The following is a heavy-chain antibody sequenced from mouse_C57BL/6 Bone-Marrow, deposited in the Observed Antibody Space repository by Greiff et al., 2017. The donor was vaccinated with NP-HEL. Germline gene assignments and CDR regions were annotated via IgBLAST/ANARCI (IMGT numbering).Heavy chain of an antibody. J-gene: IGHJ2*01. Sequence: QVQLQQSGPELVKPGASVKISCKASGYAFSSSWMNWVKQRPGKGLEWIGRIYPGDGDTNYNGKFKGKATLTADKSSSTAYMQLSSLTSEDSAVYFCASPTVQSWVVFDYWGQGTTLTVSS. D-gene: IGHD1-1*01. V-gene: IGHV1-82*01. CDR1: GYAFSSSW. CDR3: ASPTVQSWVVFDY. CDR2: IYPGDGDT.